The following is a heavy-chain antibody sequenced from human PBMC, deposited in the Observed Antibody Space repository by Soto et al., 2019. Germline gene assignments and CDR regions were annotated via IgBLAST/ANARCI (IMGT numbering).Heavy chain of an antibody. Sequence: SETLSLTCTVSGGSISSSSYYWGWIRQPPGKGLEWIGSIYYSGSTYYNPSLKSRVTISVDTSKNQFSLKLSSVTAADTSVYYCARHGAGADEYYYEMDVWGQGTAVTVSS. CDR1: GGSISSSSYY. D-gene: IGHD6-13*01. CDR2: IYYSGST. CDR3: ARHGAGADEYYYEMDV. V-gene: IGHV4-39*01. J-gene: IGHJ6*02.